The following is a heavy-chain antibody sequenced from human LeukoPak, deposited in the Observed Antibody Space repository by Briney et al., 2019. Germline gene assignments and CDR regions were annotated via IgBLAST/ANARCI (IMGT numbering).Heavy chain of an antibody. V-gene: IGHV1-46*01. CDR2: INPSGGST. CDR1: GYTFTSYY. Sequence: ASVKVSCKASGYTFTSYYMHWVRQAPGQGLEWMGIINPSGGSTSYAQKFQGRVTMTRDMSTSTVYMELSSLRSEDTAVYYCARDRIAVAGNEGYFDYWGQGTLVTVSS. CDR3: ARDRIAVAGNEGYFDY. J-gene: IGHJ4*02. D-gene: IGHD6-19*01.